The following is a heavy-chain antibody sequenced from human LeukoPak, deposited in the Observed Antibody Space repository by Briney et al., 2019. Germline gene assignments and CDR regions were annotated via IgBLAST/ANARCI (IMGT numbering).Heavy chain of an antibody. CDR3: ARAYAAAANWFDP. CDR2: IYYSGST. J-gene: IGHJ5*02. Sequence: SQTLSLTCTVSGGSISSGGYYWSWIRQHPGKGLEWIGYIYYSGSTYYNPSLKSRVTISVDTPKNQFSLKLSSVTAADTAVYYCARAYAAAANWFDPWGQGTLVTVSS. V-gene: IGHV4-31*03. CDR1: GGSISSGGYY. D-gene: IGHD6-25*01.